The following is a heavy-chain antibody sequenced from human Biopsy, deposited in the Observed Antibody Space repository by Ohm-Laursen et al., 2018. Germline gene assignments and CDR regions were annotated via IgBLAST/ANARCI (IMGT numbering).Heavy chain of an antibody. Sequence: PSETLSLTCSVSGGSINSGGHFWGWVRQSPGKGLEWIGYIYDNGDTYYNPSLMSLVSISADTSENQVSLRLNSVTAADTAVYYCTRVRTFGGVIGGYYFDSWGQGILVTVSS. J-gene: IGHJ4*02. V-gene: IGHV4-31*01. CDR3: TRVRTFGGVIGGYYFDS. D-gene: IGHD3-16*02. CDR1: GGSINSGGHF. CDR2: IYDNGDT.